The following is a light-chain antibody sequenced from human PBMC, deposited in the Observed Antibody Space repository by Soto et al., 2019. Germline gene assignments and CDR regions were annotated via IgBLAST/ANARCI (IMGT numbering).Light chain of an antibody. CDR2: EVS. CDR3: SSYTSSGTYV. V-gene: IGLV2-18*02. CDR1: GSDVGSYNR. Sequence: QSALTQPPSVSGSPGQSVTISCTGTGSDVGSYNRVSWYQRPPDTAPKLMLYEVSYRPSGVPDRLSGSKSGNTASLTISGLQAEDEADYYCSSYTSSGTYVFGTGTKVTVL. J-gene: IGLJ1*01.